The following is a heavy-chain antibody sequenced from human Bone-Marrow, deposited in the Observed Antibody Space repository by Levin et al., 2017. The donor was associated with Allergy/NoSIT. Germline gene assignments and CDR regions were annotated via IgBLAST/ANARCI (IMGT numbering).Heavy chain of an antibody. CDR2: MKQDGSEK. CDR1: GFTLSSHS. V-gene: IGHV3-7*01. J-gene: IGHJ4*02. Sequence: GGSLRLSCVASGFTLSSHSMSWVRQAPGKGLEWVAIMKQDGSEKYYVDSVKGRFTISRDNAKNSLYLQMDSLRAEDTAMYYCVRRSGDCWGQGALVIVSS. CDR3: VRRSGDC. D-gene: IGHD1-26*01.